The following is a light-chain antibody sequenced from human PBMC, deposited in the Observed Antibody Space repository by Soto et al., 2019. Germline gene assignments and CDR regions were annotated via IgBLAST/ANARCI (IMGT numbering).Light chain of an antibody. J-gene: IGLJ1*01. CDR2: DVS. V-gene: IGLV2-14*03. CDR1: NSDVGGYNY. CDR3: SSYRTISTYV. Sequence: SLLPQPASLSGAPGQSITISCTGSNSDVGGYNYVSWYQQHPGKAPKLVIYDVSNRPSGVSNRFSGSKSGNTASLTIPGLQAEDEADYYCSSYRTISTYVFGTGTKVTVL.